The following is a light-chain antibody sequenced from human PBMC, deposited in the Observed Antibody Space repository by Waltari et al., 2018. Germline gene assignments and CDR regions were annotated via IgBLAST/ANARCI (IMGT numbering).Light chain of an antibody. J-gene: IGKJ3*01. CDR2: GAS. CDR3: QQYDHWPPA. Sequence: ETVMTQSPAPLSVSPGERVILSCRASQTIRSDLAWYQQKPGQSPRLLIYGASTRATAIPARFSGSGSGTEFTLTISSLQSEDFAFYYCQQYDHWPPAFGPGTKVDVK. CDR1: QTIRSD. V-gene: IGKV3-15*01.